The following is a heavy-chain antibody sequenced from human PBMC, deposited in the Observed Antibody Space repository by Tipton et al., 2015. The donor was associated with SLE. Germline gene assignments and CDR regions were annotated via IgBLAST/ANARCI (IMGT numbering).Heavy chain of an antibody. V-gene: IGHV4-59*08. CDR1: GGSITSHY. J-gene: IGHJ2*01. Sequence: TLSLTCTLSGGSITSHYWSWIRQPPGKGLEWIGYIYLGSSNYNPSLKSRVAISVDTSKNQFSLKLNSVSAADTAMYYCALSRTLYYWYLDIWGRGTLVTVSS. D-gene: IGHD2-8*01. CDR3: ALSRTLYYWYLDI. CDR2: IYLGSS.